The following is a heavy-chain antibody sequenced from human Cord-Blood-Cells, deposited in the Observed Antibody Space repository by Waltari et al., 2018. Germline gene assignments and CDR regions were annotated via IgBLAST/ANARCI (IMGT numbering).Heavy chain of an antibody. CDR2: IRYDGSNK. CDR1: GFTFGSYG. V-gene: IGHV3-30*02. J-gene: IGHJ4*02. CDR3: AKPSSGSYYFDY. D-gene: IGHD1-26*01. Sequence: QVQLVESGGGVVQPGGSLRLSCAASGFTFGSYGMPWVRQAPGKGLEWVAFIRYDGSNKYYADSVKGRFTISRDNSKNTLYLQMNSLRAEDTAVYYCAKPSSGSYYFDYWGQGTLVTVSS.